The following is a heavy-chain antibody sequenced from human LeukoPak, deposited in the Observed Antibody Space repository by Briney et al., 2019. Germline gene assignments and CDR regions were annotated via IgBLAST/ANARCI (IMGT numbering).Heavy chain of an antibody. CDR3: ARGGYCTSPSCYTYWYFDL. CDR2: VKGDGTEK. V-gene: IGHV3-7*02. D-gene: IGHD2-2*02. J-gene: IGHJ2*01. CDR1: GFTFSSFW. Sequence: PGGSLRLSCAASGFTFSSFWMYWVRQSPGKGLQWVANVKGDGTEKYYVDSVKGRFTISRDNSKNSLYLQMNSLTAEYTAVYYCARGGYCTSPSCYTYWYFDLWGRGTLVTVSS.